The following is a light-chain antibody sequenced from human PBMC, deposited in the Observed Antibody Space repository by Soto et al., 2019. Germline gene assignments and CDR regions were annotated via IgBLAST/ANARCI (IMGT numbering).Light chain of an antibody. J-gene: IGKJ5*01. CDR3: QYDSRWIT. Sequence: EIVLTQSPATLSLSPGERATLSCRASQNVNTSLAWYQQKPGQAPRLLIYDAYTRATGIPARFSGSGSGTDLRLTSRRLEAEDCASYYCQYDSRWITFCVGTRVEMK. CDR1: QNVNTS. V-gene: IGKV3-11*01. CDR2: DAY.